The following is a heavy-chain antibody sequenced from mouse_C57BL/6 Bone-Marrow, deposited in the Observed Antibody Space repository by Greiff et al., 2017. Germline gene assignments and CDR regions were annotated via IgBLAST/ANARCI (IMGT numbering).Heavy chain of an antibody. CDR2: INPYNGGT. J-gene: IGHJ3*01. CDR3: AMALYYDYLPFAY. D-gene: IGHD2-4*01. Sequence: EVQLVESGPVLVKPGASVKMSCKASGYTFTDYYMNWVKQSHGKSLEWIGVINPYNGGTSYNQKFKGKATLTVDKSSSTAYMALNSLTSEDSAVYYCAMALYYDYLPFAYWGQGTLVTVSA. CDR1: GYTFTDYY. V-gene: IGHV1-19*01.